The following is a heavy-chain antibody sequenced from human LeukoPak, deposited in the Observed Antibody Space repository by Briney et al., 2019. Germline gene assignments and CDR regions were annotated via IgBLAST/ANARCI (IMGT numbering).Heavy chain of an antibody. V-gene: IGHV3-23*01. CDR3: ATYYDFWSGYYFDY. J-gene: IGHJ4*02. D-gene: IGHD3-3*01. CDR2: ISGSGGST. Sequence: PGGSLRLSCAASGFTFSSYAMSWVRQAPGKGLEWVSAISGSGGSTYYADSVKGRFTISRDSSKNTLYLQMNSLRAEDTAVYYCATYYDFWSGYYFDYWGQGTLVTVSS. CDR1: GFTFSSYA.